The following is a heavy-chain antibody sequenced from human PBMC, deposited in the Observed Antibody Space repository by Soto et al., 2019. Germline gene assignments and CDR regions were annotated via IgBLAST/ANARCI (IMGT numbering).Heavy chain of an antibody. CDR3: ARDGRKQQLLGYYYYPGMEV. Sequence: SETLSLTCAVSGGSISSSNWGSWVRQPPGKGLEWIGESYHSGSTNYNPSLKSRVTISVDKSKNQFSLKLSSVTAADTAVYYCARDGRKQQLLGYYYYPGMEVWGQGTTVTVSS. CDR1: GGSISSSNW. J-gene: IGHJ6*02. CDR2: SYHSGST. V-gene: IGHV4-4*02. D-gene: IGHD6-13*01.